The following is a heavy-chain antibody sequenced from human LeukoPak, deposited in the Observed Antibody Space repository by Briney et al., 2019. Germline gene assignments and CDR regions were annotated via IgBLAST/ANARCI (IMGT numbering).Heavy chain of an antibody. CDR2: IFASGST. V-gene: IGHV4-4*07. D-gene: IGHD6-6*01. CDR3: AREYSSSSGKNAFDI. J-gene: IGHJ3*02. CDR1: GFSISSYY. Sequence: PSETLALTCTASGFSISSYYWSWIRQPAGKGLEWIGRIFASGSTNYNPSLKSRVTMSVDTSKNQFSLKLTSVTAADTDVYYCAREYSSSSGKNAFDIWGQGTMVTVSS.